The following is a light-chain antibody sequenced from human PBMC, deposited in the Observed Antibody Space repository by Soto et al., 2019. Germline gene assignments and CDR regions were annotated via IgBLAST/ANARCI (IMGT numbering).Light chain of an antibody. CDR3: QQYNNWPPAIT. V-gene: IGKV3-15*01. J-gene: IGKJ5*01. CDR2: AAS. Sequence: EIVMTQSPATLSVSPGERVTLSCRASQSVRRNLAWYQQKPGQAPRLLIYAASTSATGIPARFSGSGSGTEFTLTISSLQSEDFAVYYCQQYNNWPPAITFGQGTRLEIK. CDR1: QSVRRN.